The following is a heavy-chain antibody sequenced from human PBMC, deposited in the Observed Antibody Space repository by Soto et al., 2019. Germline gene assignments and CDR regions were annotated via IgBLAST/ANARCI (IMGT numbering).Heavy chain of an antibody. D-gene: IGHD6-19*01. CDR3: ARAPHDSSGWYVSDY. J-gene: IGHJ4*02. CDR1: GGTFSSYA. V-gene: IGHV1-69*13. Sequence: SVKVSCKASGGTFSSYAISWVRQAPGQGLEWMGGIIPIFGTANYAQKFQGRVTITADESTGTAYMELSSLRSEDTAVYYCARAPHDSSGWYVSDYWGQGTLVTVSS. CDR2: IIPIFGTA.